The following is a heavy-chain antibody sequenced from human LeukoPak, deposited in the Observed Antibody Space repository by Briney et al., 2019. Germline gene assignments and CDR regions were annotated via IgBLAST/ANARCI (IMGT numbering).Heavy chain of an antibody. Sequence: GGSLRLSCAASGFTFSDYYMSWSRQASGKGLKWVSYISSSGSTIYYADSVKGRSTISRDNAKNSLYLQMNSLRAEDTAVYYCARDWNSSSRIAAAGTPYFDYWGQGTLVTVSS. CDR1: GFTFSDYY. J-gene: IGHJ4*02. CDR2: ISSSGSTI. CDR3: ARDWNSSSRIAAAGTPYFDY. D-gene: IGHD6-13*01. V-gene: IGHV3-11*04.